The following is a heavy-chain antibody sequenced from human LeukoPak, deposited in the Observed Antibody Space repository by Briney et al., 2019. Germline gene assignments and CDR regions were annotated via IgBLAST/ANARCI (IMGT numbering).Heavy chain of an antibody. Sequence: GGSLRLSCAASGITLNNYGMTWVRQAPGKGLEWVAGISDSSGSTKYADSVKGRFTISRDKSKNTFYLQMNSRRAEDTAVYFCAKRGVVIRIILVGFHKEAYYFESWGQGALVTVSS. D-gene: IGHD3/OR15-3a*01. CDR2: ISDSSGST. CDR3: AKRGVVIRIILVGFHKEAYYFES. J-gene: IGHJ4*02. CDR1: GITLNNYG. V-gene: IGHV3-23*01.